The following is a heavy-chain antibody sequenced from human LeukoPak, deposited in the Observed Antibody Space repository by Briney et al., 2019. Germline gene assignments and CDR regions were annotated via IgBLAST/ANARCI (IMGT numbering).Heavy chain of an antibody. V-gene: IGHV4-59*01. CDR1: GGSISSYY. D-gene: IGHD5-12*01. CDR2: IYYSGST. CDR3: GRVSGYDWESFYDY. J-gene: IGHJ4*02. Sequence: PSETLSLTCTVSGGSISSYYWSWIRQPPGKGLEWIGYIYYSGSTNYNPSLKSRVTISVDTSRNQFSLKLSSVTAADTAMYYCGRVSGYDWESFYDYWGQGSLVTVSS.